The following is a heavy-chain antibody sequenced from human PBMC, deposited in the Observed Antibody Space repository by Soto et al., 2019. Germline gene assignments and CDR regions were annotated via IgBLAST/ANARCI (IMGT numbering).Heavy chain of an antibody. D-gene: IGHD2-8*01. CDR3: ARRGYVVGVFLPISSTTDMDA. V-gene: IGHV4-39*01. Sequence: PSETLSLTCTVSGGSISSSSYYWGWIRQPPGKGLEWIGSIYYSGSTYYNPSLKSRVTISVDTSKNQFSLKLSSVTAADTAVYYCARRGYVVGVFLPISSTTDMDAWAQGNALPISS. CDR1: GGSISSSSYY. J-gene: IGHJ6*02. CDR2: IYYSGST.